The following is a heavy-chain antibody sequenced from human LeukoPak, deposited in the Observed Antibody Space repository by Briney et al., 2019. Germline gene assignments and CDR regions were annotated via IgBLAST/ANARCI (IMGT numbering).Heavy chain of an antibody. Sequence: QPGRSLILSCAASGFTFSSYGMHWVRQAPGKGLEWVAVIWFDGSNKYYADSVKGRFTISRDNAKNSLYLQMNSLRAEDTAVYYCARLPPKVHCSGGGCFLTYYWGQGTLVTVSS. CDR1: GFTFSSYG. D-gene: IGHD2-15*01. J-gene: IGHJ4*02. CDR3: ARLPPKVHCSGGGCFLTYY. V-gene: IGHV3-33*01. CDR2: IWFDGSNK.